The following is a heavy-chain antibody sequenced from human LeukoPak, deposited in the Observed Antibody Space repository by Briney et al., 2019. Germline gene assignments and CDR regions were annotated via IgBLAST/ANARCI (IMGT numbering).Heavy chain of an antibody. V-gene: IGHV3-66*01. CDR1: GFTVSSNY. CDR3: ARYGLGAHAFDI. Sequence: GGSLRLSCAASGFTVSSNYMNWVRQAPGKGLEWVSVIYSGGSTYYADSVKGRFAISRDNSENTLYLQMNSLRAEDTAVYYCARYGLGAHAFDIWGQGTMVTVSS. CDR2: IYSGGST. D-gene: IGHD3/OR15-3a*01. J-gene: IGHJ3*02.